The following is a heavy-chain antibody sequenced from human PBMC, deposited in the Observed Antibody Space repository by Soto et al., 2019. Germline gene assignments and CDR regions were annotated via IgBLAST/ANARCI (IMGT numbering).Heavy chain of an antibody. J-gene: IGHJ4*01. D-gene: IGHD3-22*01. V-gene: IGHV4-31*03. CDR3: ARGGYYYENSGQNAYDY. CDR2: IYYGGST. Sequence: SETLSLTCTVSGGSISSGGYYWSWIRQHPGKGLEWIGYIYYGGSTYYNPSLKSRATISGDTSKNQFTLKLSSVTAADTAVYYCARGGYYYENSGQNAYDYWGQGILVTVSS. CDR1: GGSISSGGYY.